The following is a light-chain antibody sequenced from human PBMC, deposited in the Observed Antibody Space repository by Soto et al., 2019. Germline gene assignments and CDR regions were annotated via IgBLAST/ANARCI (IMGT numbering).Light chain of an antibody. CDR1: QSVSSD. Sequence: EIVMTQSPATLSVSPGERVTLSCRASQSVSSDLAWYQQKPGQPPRILIYGASTRATGIPARCSGSGSGTEFTLAISSLQSEDVAVYYCQQYSGWPPTFTFGQRTKLEIK. CDR3: QQYSGWPPTFT. V-gene: IGKV3-15*01. CDR2: GAS. J-gene: IGKJ2*01.